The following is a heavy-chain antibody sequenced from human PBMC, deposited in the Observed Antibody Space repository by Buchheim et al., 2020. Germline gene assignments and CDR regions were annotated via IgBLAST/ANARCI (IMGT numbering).Heavy chain of an antibody. CDR3: ARGGGSGKLDY. J-gene: IGHJ4*02. CDR2: IYSDGTNT. V-gene: IGHV3-74*01. D-gene: IGHD5-24*01. Sequence: EVQLVESGGGLVQPGGSLRLSCAASGFIFSNYWMHWVRQAPGKGLVWVSLIYSDGTNTNYADSVKGRITISRDNAKSTLYLQMISLRAEDTAVYYCARGGGSGKLDYWGQG. CDR1: GFIFSNYW.